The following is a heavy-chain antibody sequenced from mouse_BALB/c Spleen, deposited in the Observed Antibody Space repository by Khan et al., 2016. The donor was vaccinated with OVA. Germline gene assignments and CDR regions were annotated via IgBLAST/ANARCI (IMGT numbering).Heavy chain of an antibody. CDR2: IWSDGST. J-gene: IGHJ4*01. Sequence: QVQLKESGPGLVAPPQSLSITCTISGFSLTNYGVHWVRQPPGKGLEWLVVIWSDGSTTYNSALKSRLTISKDNSESKVFLKMNSLQTDDTAMYFCARQPYYHYNIMDYWGQGTSVTVSS. D-gene: IGHD2-10*01. CDR1: GFSLTNYG. V-gene: IGHV2-6-1*01. CDR3: ARQPYYHYNIMDY.